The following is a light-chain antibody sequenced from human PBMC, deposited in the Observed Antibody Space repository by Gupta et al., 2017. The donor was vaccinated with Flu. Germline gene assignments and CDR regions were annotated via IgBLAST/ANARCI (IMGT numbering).Light chain of an antibody. J-gene: IGKJ1*01. CDR2: GAS. V-gene: IGKV3-20*01. CDR3: QQYGRTPWT. Sequence: EIVLTQSPDTLSLSPGERATLSCRASQSVISNYLAWYQQKPGQAPRLLIHGASSRATGIPDRLSASGSGTDFTLTISRLEPEDFAVYYCQQYGRTPWTFGQGTKVEI. CDR1: QSVISNY.